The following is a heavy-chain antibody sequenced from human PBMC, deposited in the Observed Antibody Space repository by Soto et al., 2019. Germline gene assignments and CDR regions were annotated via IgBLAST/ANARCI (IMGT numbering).Heavy chain of an antibody. CDR1: GLALSGYT. CDR3: ARCYYGSGSYFPTLDY. V-gene: IGHV3-21*01. CDR2: ITSSSSFI. D-gene: IGHD3-10*01. J-gene: IGHJ4*02. Sequence: PGGSLRLSCAASGLALSGYTMNWVRQAPGKGLEWVSSITSSSSFIYYADSVKGRFTISRDNAKNSLYLQMGSLRVEDTAVYYCARCYYGSGSYFPTLDYWGQGTLVTVSS.